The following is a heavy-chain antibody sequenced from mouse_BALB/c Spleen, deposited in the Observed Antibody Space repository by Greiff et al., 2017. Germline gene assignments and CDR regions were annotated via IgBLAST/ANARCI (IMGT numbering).Heavy chain of an antibody. CDR1: GYTFTDYE. CDR3: TRRELKGTTARDFDY. J-gene: IGHJ2*01. D-gene: IGHD1-2*01. V-gene: IGHV1-15*01. CDR2: IDPETGGT. Sequence: QVQLQQSGAELVRPGASVTLSCKASGYTFTDYEMHWVKQTPVHGLEWIGAIDPETGGTAYNQKFKGKATLTADKSSSTAYMELRSLTSEDSAVHYCTRRELKGTTARDFDYWGQGTTLTVSS.